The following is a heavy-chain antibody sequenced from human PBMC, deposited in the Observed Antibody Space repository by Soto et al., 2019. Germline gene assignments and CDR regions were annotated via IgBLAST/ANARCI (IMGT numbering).Heavy chain of an antibody. CDR1: GYTFTSYA. CDR3: ARSIVVVTAADY. Sequence: QVQLVQSGAEVKKPGASVKVSCKASGYTFTSYAMHWVRQAPGQRLEWMGWINAGNGNTKYSQKFQGRVTITRDTSASTAYMDLRSVRSEDTAVYYCARSIVVVTAADYWGQGTLVTVSS. V-gene: IGHV1-3*01. D-gene: IGHD2-21*02. J-gene: IGHJ4*02. CDR2: INAGNGNT.